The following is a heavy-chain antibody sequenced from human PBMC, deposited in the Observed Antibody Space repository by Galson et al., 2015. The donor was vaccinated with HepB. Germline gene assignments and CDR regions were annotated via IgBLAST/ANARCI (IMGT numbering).Heavy chain of an antibody. CDR3: ARALVVVPAAIPGTTNLWYFDL. V-gene: IGHV1-69*06. J-gene: IGHJ2*01. Sequence: SVKVSCKASGGTFSSYAISWVRQAPGQGLEWMGGIIPIFGTANYAQKFQGRVTITADKSTSTAYMELSSLRSEDTAVYYCARALVVVPAAIPGTTNLWYFDLWGRGTLVTVSS. D-gene: IGHD2-2*02. CDR2: IIPIFGTA. CDR1: GGTFSSYA.